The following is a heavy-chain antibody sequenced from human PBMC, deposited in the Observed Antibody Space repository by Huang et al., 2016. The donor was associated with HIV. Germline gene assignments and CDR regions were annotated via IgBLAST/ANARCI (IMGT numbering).Heavy chain of an antibody. D-gene: IGHD6-13*01. V-gene: IGHV4-39*01. CDR1: GDFISSTNYY. Sequence: QLQESGPGPVKPSETLSLTCTVSGDFISSTNYYWGWIRQSPGKGLEWVGSVYQSGSTNYNPSLKSRVTLSVDTSRNQFSLRLNSVTAADTAVYYCASQHIGAAATWFWGRGTQVAVSS. CDR2: VYQSGST. CDR3: ASQHIGAAATWF. J-gene: IGHJ4*02.